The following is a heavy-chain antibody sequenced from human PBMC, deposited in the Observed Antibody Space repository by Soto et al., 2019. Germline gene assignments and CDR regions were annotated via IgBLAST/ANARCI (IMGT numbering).Heavy chain of an antibody. Sequence: ASVKVSCKASGYIFTSYYIHWVRQAPGQGLEWMGRIIPILGIANYAQKFQGRVTITADKSTSTAYMELSSLRSEDTAVYYCASPRRDGYNYRDDYWG. CDR1: GYIFTSYY. CDR2: IIPILGIA. V-gene: IGHV1-69*02. CDR3: ASPRRDGYNYRDDY. D-gene: IGHD5-12*01. J-gene: IGHJ4*01.